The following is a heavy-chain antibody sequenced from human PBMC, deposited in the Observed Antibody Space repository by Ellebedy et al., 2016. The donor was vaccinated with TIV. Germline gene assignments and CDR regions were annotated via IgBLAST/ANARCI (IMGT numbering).Heavy chain of an antibody. CDR3: ARGYCSGGSCYSPLMYYYYYGMDV. J-gene: IGHJ6*02. Sequence: ASVKVSCXASGYTFTSYDINWVRQATGQGLEWMGRMNPNSGNTGYAQKFQGRVTMTRNTSISTAYMELSSLRSEDTAVYYCARGYCSGGSCYSPLMYYYYYGMDVWGQGTTVTVSS. V-gene: IGHV1-8*01. D-gene: IGHD2-15*01. CDR1: GYTFTSYD. CDR2: MNPNSGNT.